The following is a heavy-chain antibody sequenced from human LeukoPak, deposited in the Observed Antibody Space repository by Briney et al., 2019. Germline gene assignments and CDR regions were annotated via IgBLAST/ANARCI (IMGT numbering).Heavy chain of an antibody. V-gene: IGHV3-30*18. Sequence: GGSLRLSCAASGFTFNSYGMHWVRQAPGKGLEWVAVISYDGSNKYYADSVKGRFTISRDNSKNTLYLQMNSLRAEDTAVYYCAKDLRETYYCDHWGRNTLVSVSS. CDR3: AKDLRETYYCDH. J-gene: IGHJ4*02. D-gene: IGHD3-16*01. CDR2: ISYDGSNK. CDR1: GFTFNSYG.